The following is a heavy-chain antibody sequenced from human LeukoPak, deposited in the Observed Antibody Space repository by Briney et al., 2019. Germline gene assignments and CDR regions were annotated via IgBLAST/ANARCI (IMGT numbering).Heavy chain of an antibody. Sequence: PSETLSLTCTVSGGSISSYYWSWIRQPPGKGLEWIGYIYYSGSTNYNPSLKSRVTISVDTSKNEFSLKLRSVTAADTAVYYCARHDGEHSGSWYECFQHWGQGTLVTVSS. CDR1: GGSISSYY. J-gene: IGHJ1*01. CDR3: ARHDGEHSGSWYECFQH. CDR2: IYYSGST. D-gene: IGHD6-13*01. V-gene: IGHV4-59*08.